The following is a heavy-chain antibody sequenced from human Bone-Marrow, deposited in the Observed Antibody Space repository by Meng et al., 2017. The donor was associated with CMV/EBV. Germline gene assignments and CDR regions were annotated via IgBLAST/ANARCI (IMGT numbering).Heavy chain of an antibody. CDR2: IRDDAKTK. V-gene: IGHV3-30*02. J-gene: IGHJ4*02. D-gene: IGHD5-24*01. Sequence: GESLKISCEASGFAFSSYGMIWVRQAPGKGLEWVALIRDDAKTKDYADSVKGRFSISRDNSKNTLYLQLHGLRPEDTAVYYCAKADEGHPLDYWGQGTVVTVSS. CDR1: GFAFSSYG. CDR3: AKADEGHPLDY.